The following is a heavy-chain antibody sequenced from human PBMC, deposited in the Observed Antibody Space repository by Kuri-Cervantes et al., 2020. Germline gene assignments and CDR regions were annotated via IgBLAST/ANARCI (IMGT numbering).Heavy chain of an antibody. CDR1: GYTLSELS. CDR3: ATSGWYRPRLGRSYYFMDV. Sequence: ASVKVSCKVSGYTLSELSIHWVRQAPGKGLEWMGGFDPEDGETIYAQKFQGRVTMTEDTSTDTAYMELSSLRYEDTAVYYCATSGWYRPRLGRSYYFMDVWGKGATVTDSS. J-gene: IGHJ6*03. CDR2: FDPEDGET. D-gene: IGHD6-19*01. V-gene: IGHV1-24*01.